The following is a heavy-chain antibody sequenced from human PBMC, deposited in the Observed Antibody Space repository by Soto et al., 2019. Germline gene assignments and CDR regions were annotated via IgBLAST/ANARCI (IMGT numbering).Heavy chain of an antibody. CDR2: IYYSGST. D-gene: IGHD6-19*01. CDR1: GGSISSYY. V-gene: IGHV4-59*01. J-gene: IGHJ4*02. CDR3: ARGYSGYDSGCSSGWYDY. Sequence: SETLSLTCTVSGGSISSYYWSWIRQPPGKGLEWIGYIYYSGSTNYNPSLKSRVTISVDTSKNQFSLKLSSVTAADTAVYYCARGYSGYDSGCSSGWYDYWGQGTLVTVS.